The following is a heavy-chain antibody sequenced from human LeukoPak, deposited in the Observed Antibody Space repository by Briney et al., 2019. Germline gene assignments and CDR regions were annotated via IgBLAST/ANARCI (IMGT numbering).Heavy chain of an antibody. D-gene: IGHD1-7*01. V-gene: IGHV4-59*08. Sequence: SETLSLTCTFSGGSISDYHWSCIRQPPGKGLEWIGNIYNSGTTNYNPSLKRRVTISIDMSKNQVFLEVTSVTAADTAVYYCARHSAGTTNDYWGQGTLVTVSS. J-gene: IGHJ4*02. CDR1: GGSISDYH. CDR2: IYNSGTT. CDR3: ARHSAGTTNDY.